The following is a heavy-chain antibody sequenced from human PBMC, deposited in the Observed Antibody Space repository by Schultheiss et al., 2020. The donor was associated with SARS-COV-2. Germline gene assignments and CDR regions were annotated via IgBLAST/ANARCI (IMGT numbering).Heavy chain of an antibody. CDR3: ASYIGLLPY. D-gene: IGHD5-12*01. CDR1: GFTFSSYS. Sequence: GESLKISCAASGFTFSSYSMNWVRQAPGKGLEWVSYISSSSSTIYYADSVKGRFTISRDNSKNTLYLQMNSLRAEDTAVYYCASYIGLLPYWGQGTLVTVSS. V-gene: IGHV3-48*01. J-gene: IGHJ4*02. CDR2: ISSSSSTI.